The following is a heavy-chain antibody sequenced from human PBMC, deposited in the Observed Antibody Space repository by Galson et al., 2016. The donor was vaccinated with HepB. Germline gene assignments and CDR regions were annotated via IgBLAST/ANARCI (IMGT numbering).Heavy chain of an antibody. D-gene: IGHD2-15*01. V-gene: IGHV4-34*01. J-gene: IGHJ5*02. CDR2: INPSGST. CDR3: AGVVVAATNWFDP. Sequence: SETLSLTCAVYGDSFNAYYWSWIRQPPGKGLEWIGEINPSGSTKYNPSLKSRVTISVDTSKNQFSLKLTSMTAADTAVYYCAGVVVAATNWFDPWGQGTLVTVSS. CDR1: GDSFNAYY.